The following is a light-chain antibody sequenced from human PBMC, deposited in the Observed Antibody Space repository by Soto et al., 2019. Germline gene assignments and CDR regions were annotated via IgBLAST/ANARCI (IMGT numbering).Light chain of an antibody. CDR1: SSDVGGYPY. CDR3: SSYTTNSPFV. Sequence: QSALTQPASVSGSPGQSITISCTGTSSDVGGYPYVSWYQQHPGKAPKLTIYEVSNRPSGVSNRFSGSKSGNTASLTISGLQAEDEADYYCSSYTTNSPFVFGAGTKVTVL. V-gene: IGLV2-14*01. CDR2: EVS. J-gene: IGLJ1*01.